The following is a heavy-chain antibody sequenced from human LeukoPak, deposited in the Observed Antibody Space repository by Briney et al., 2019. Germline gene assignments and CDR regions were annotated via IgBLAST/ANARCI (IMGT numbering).Heavy chain of an antibody. Sequence: SETLSLTCAVSGGSISSSNWWSWVRQPPGQGLEWIGEIYHSGGTNYNPSLKSRVTISVDKSKNQFSLKLSSVTAADTAVYYCARAGTRYCSGGSCYWFDPWGQGTLVTVSS. CDR1: GGSISSSNW. CDR3: ARAGTRYCSGGSCYWFDP. V-gene: IGHV4-4*02. J-gene: IGHJ5*02. CDR2: IYHSGGT. D-gene: IGHD2-15*01.